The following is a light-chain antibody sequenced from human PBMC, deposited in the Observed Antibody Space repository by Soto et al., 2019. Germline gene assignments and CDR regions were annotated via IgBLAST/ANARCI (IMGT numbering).Light chain of an antibody. CDR3: QQYNNWPPNT. CDR2: GAS. V-gene: IGKV3-15*01. J-gene: IGKJ3*01. Sequence: EIGMTQSPATLSVSPGERATLSCRASQSVSSTLAWYQQKPGQAPRLLIYGASTRATGIPARFSGSWSGTEFTLTISSLQSEDFAVYYCQQYNNWPPNTFGPGTKVDIK. CDR1: QSVSST.